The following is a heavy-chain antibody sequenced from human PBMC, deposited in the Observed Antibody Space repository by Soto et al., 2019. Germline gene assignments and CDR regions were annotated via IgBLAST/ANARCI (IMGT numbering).Heavy chain of an antibody. Sequence: PGGSLRLSCAASGVKFSSHVMNWVRQAPGKGLEWVAAISGGGGTTYYGDSVEGRFTMSRDNSKNTLYLQMNSLRADDTAVYYCARGPRAPPPHDYGMDVWGQGTTVTVSS. CDR3: ARGPRAPPPHDYGMDV. CDR1: GVKFSSHV. CDR2: ISGGGGTT. V-gene: IGHV3-23*01. J-gene: IGHJ6*02.